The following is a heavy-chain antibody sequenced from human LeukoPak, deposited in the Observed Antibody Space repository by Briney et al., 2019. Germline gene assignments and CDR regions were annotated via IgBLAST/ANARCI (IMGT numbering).Heavy chain of an antibody. V-gene: IGHV3-23*01. CDR1: GFTFQNYA. D-gene: IGHD3-22*01. CDR2: ISGSGPST. CDR3: ARLPTFYYDSSHYHYDY. J-gene: IGHJ4*02. Sequence: PGGSLRLSCAASGFTFQNYAMSWVRQAPGKGLEWASSISGSGPSTDYADSVKGRFTISRDKSKNTLYLQMNSLRAEDTAVYYCARLPTFYYDSSHYHYDYWGQGTQVTVSS.